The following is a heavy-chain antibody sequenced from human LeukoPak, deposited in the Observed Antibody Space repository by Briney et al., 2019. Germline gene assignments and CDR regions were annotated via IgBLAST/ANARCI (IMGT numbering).Heavy chain of an antibody. CDR1: GNYW. V-gene: IGHV3-74*01. J-gene: IGHJ4*02. Sequence: GGSLRLSCAASGNYWMHWVRQAPGKGLVWVSHINSDGSWTGYADSVKGRFTISKDNAKNTVYLQMNSLRAEDTAVYYCAREGSGWYVFDYWGQGTLVTVSS. CDR2: INSDGSWT. CDR3: AREGSGWYVFDY. D-gene: IGHD6-19*01.